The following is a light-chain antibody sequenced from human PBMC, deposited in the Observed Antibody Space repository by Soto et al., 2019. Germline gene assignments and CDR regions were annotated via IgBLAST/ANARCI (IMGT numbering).Light chain of an antibody. CDR3: QSYDSSLSVWV. CDR1: SSNIGAGYD. CDR2: GNS. V-gene: IGLV1-40*01. Sequence: QSVLTQPPSVSGAPGQRVTISCTGSSSNIGAGYDVHWYQQLPGTAPKVLIYGNSNRPSGVPDRFSGSKSGTSASLAITGLQAEDEADYYCQSYDSSLSVWVFGGGTQLTVL. J-gene: IGLJ3*02.